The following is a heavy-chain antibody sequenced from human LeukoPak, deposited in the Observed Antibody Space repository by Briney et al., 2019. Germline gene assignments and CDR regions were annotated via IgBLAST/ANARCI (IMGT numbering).Heavy chain of an antibody. D-gene: IGHD6-6*01. CDR3: ARDGGSSWSYNWFDP. CDR1: GGSISSSSYY. J-gene: IGHJ5*02. CDR2: IYYSGST. Sequence: PSETLSLTCTVSGGSISSSSYYWGWIRQPPGKGLEWIGSIYYSGSTYYNPSLKSRVTISVDTSKNQFSLKLSSVTAADTAVYYCARDGGSSWSYNWFDPWGQGTLVTVSS. V-gene: IGHV4-39*07.